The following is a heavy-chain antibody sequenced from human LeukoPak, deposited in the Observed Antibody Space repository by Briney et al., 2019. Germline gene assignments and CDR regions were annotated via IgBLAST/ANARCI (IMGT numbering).Heavy chain of an antibody. D-gene: IGHD6-6*01. Sequence: QPGGSLRLSCVASGFTFSSYEMNWVRQAPGKGLEWLSYIGSSDSTTHYADSVKGRFTISRDNAKNSLYLQMNSLRAEDTAVYYCGNSPYSSSALDYWGQGILVTVSS. CDR1: GFTFSSYE. V-gene: IGHV3-48*03. CDR2: IGSSDSTT. CDR3: GNSPYSSSALDY. J-gene: IGHJ4*02.